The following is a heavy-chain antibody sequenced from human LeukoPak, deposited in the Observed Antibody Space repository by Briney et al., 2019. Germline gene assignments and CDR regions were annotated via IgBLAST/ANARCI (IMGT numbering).Heavy chain of an antibody. V-gene: IGHV1-2*02. CDR2: INPKTGGT. CDR1: GYRFSDYY. Sequence: ASVQVSCKASGYRFSDYYIHWVRQAPGQGLEWMGWINPKTGGTNYAQKFQGRVTMTRDTSISTAYMELSSLRSDDTAVYYCARGGSYLSAFDIWGQGTMVTVSS. CDR3: ARGGSYLSAFDI. J-gene: IGHJ3*02. D-gene: IGHD1-26*01.